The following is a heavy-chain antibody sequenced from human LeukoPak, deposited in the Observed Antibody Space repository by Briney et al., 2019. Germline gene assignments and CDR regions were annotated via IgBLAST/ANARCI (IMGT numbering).Heavy chain of an antibody. Sequence: ASVKVSCKASGGTFSSYAISWVRQAPGQGLEWMGGIIPIFGTANYAQKFQGRVTITADKSTSTAYMELSSLRSEDTAVYYCARDTLGYCTNGVCYSDFWGQGTLVTVSS. D-gene: IGHD2-8*01. J-gene: IGHJ4*02. CDR3: ARDTLGYCTNGVCYSDF. CDR2: IIPIFGTA. CDR1: GGTFSSYA. V-gene: IGHV1-69*06.